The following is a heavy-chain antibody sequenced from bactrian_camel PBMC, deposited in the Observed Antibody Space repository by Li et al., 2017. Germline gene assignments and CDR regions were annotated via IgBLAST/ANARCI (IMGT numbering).Heavy chain of an antibody. CDR1: DYIYSSDC. CDR2: ITNSGRP. V-gene: IGHV3S53*01. Sequence: HVQLVESGGGSVQAGGSLRLSCAAGDYIYSSDCVAWFRQSPGKQREKVASITNSGRPTYADFVKGRFTISRDNAKNTVTLQMNRLKLEDTAVYYCAAAKFGNARAVIAGLYNRDTYWGQGTQVTVS. CDR3: AAAKFGNARAVIAGLYNRDTY. D-gene: IGHD1*01. J-gene: IGHJ4*01.